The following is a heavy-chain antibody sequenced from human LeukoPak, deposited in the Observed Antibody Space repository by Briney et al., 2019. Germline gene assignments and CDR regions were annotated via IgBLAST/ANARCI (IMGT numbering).Heavy chain of an antibody. Sequence: GRSLRLSCAASGFTFSDSWMSWVRQAPGKGLEWVANMNQDGSEKDYVDSVKGRFTISRDNARNSLYLQMGSLRAEDTAVYYCATYTHWVAGDVWGQGTTVTVSS. V-gene: IGHV3-7*01. CDR2: MNQDGSEK. J-gene: IGHJ6*02. CDR1: GFTFSDSW. CDR3: ATYTHWVAGDV. D-gene: IGHD3-16*01.